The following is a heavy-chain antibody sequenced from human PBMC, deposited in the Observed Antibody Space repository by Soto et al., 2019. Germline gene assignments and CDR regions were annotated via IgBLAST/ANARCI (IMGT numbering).Heavy chain of an antibody. CDR2: ISYDGSNK. CDR1: GFTFSSYG. D-gene: IGHD6-13*01. J-gene: IGHJ4*02. Sequence: QPGGSLRLSCAASGFTFSSYGMHWVRQAPGKGLEWVAVISYDGSNKYYADSVKGRFTISRDNSKNTLYLQMNSLRAEDTAVYYCAKDPGSSWYYFDYWGQGTLVTVSS. CDR3: AKDPGSSWYYFDY. V-gene: IGHV3-30*18.